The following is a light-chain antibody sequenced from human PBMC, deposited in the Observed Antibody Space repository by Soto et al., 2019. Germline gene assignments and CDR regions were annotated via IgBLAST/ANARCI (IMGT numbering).Light chain of an antibody. CDR1: SSDVGGYNY. CDR2: EVN. V-gene: IGLV2-14*01. Sequence: QSVLTQPASVSGSPGQSITISCTGTSSDVGGYNYVSWYQQHPGKAPKLMIYEVNYRPSGVSNRFSGSKSGNTASLTISGLQAEDEADYYCSSYKSSSTLFGGGTKVTVL. J-gene: IGLJ2*01. CDR3: SSYKSSSTL.